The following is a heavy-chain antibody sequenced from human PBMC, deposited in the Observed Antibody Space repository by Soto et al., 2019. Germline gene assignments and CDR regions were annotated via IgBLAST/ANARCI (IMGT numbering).Heavy chain of an antibody. Sequence: QVQLVQSGAEVKKPGASVKVSCKASGYTFTNYGIIWVRQAPGQGLEWMGWISVYNGNTNYAQKFQDRVTMTTDTSTSTVYMELMSRRSDDTAVYYCARDRSTSDVWGQGTTVTVSS. D-gene: IGHD2-2*01. CDR3: ARDRSTSDV. CDR1: GYTFTNYG. CDR2: ISVYNGNT. J-gene: IGHJ6*02. V-gene: IGHV1-18*01.